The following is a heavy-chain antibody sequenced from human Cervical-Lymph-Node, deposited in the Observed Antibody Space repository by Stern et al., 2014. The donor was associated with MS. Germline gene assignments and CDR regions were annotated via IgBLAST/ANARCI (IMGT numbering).Heavy chain of an antibody. D-gene: IGHD3-22*01. Sequence: QLVESGAEVKRPGESLRISCQGSGYSFTGYWINWARQMAGKVLEWMGRPDPSESYGKYSPSFQGHVTISADKSISTAYLQWSSLKASDTAGYYCARHDSAGTILYWGQGTLVTVSS. J-gene: IGHJ4*02. V-gene: IGHV5-10-1*01. CDR3: ARHDSAGTILY. CDR1: GYSFTGYW. CDR2: PDPSESYG.